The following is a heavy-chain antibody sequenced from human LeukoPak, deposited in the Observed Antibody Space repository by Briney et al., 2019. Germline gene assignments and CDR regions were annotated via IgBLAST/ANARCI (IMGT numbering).Heavy chain of an antibody. J-gene: IGHJ4*02. Sequence: PSDPLSLTCTVSGGSLSRYYWRWIRQPTGKGLECIGRIYNSGSPIYHPPLKSRVPMPVHTSKHHLSLKLSAVTAADTAVYYCARDRTYDSSGYYDYWGQGALVTVSS. V-gene: IGHV4-4*07. D-gene: IGHD3-22*01. CDR3: ARDRTYDSSGYYDY. CDR1: GGSLSRYY. CDR2: IYNSGSP.